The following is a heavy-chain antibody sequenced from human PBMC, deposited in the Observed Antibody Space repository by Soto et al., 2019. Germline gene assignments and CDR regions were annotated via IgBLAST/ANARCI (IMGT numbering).Heavy chain of an antibody. V-gene: IGHV4-34*01. CDR1: GGSFSGYY. CDR3: ASLYSSSWYYYYGMDV. Sequence: SETLSLTCAVYGGSFSGYYWSWIRQPPGKGLEWIGEINHSGSTNYNPSLKSRVTISVDTSKNQFSLKLSSVTAADTAVYYCASLYSSSWYYYYGMDVWGQGTTVTVSS. CDR2: INHSGST. J-gene: IGHJ6*02. D-gene: IGHD6-13*01.